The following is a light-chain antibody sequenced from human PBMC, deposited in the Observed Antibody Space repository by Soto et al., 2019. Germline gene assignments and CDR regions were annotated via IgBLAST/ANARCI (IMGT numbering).Light chain of an antibody. CDR2: EVS. CDR1: SSDVGGYNY. Sequence: SALTQPASVSGSPGQSITISCTGTSSDVGGYNYVSWYQQHPGKAPKLMIYEVSNRPTGVSNRFSGSKSGNTASLTISGLQDEDEADYYCNSYTSSSTLCVFGTGTKLTVL. J-gene: IGLJ1*01. V-gene: IGLV2-14*01. CDR3: NSYTSSSTLCV.